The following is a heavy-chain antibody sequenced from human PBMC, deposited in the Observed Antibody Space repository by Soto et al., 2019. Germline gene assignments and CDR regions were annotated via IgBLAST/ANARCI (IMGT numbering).Heavy chain of an antibody. Sequence: GGSLKISCKASGYRFTNYWIDWVRQMSGRGLEWMGSIHPSDFKTKYSPSFQGQVIISADKSIDTAYLQWSGLKASDTAIYYGARNVSESYDFWAPYYNNYYYYTMDVWGQGTSVTVSS. CDR2: IHPSDFKT. V-gene: IGHV5-51*01. J-gene: IGHJ6*02. CDR1: GYRFTNYW. CDR3: ARNVSESYDFWAPYYNNYYYYTMDV. D-gene: IGHD3-3*01.